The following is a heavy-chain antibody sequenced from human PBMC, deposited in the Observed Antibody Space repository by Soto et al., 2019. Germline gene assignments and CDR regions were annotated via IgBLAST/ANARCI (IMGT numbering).Heavy chain of an antibody. CDR2: IKQDGSEK. Sequence: GGSLRLSCAASGFTFSSYWMSWVRQAPGKGLEWVADIKQDGSEKYYVGAVKGRFTVSRDNAKNSLYLQIDSLSAEDTAVYFCASEDRSSHASYYYGMDAWGQGTTVTVSS. J-gene: IGHJ6*02. CDR3: ASEDRSSHASYYYGMDA. D-gene: IGHD3-22*01. V-gene: IGHV3-7*01. CDR1: GFTFSSYW.